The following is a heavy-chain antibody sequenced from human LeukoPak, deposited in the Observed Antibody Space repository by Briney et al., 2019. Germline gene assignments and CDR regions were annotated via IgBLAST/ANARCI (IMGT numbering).Heavy chain of an antibody. CDR3: ARVPRFPSGNFGY. Sequence: GESLKISCAASGFTFSDYYMSWIRQAPGKGLEWVSYISSSGSTIYYADSVKGRFTISRDNAKNSLYLQMNSLRAEDTAVYYCARVPRFPSGNFGYWGQGTLVTVSS. J-gene: IGHJ4*02. V-gene: IGHV3-11*04. D-gene: IGHD2-21*01. CDR2: ISSSGSTI. CDR1: GFTFSDYY.